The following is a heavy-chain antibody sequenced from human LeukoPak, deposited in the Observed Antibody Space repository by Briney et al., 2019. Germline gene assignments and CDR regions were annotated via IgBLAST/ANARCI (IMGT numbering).Heavy chain of an antibody. V-gene: IGHV3-23*01. D-gene: IGHD3-3*02. Sequence: PGGSLRLSCAASGFTFSSYAMSWVRKAPGKGLEWVSTIGTDGRTYYPDSVKGRFTISRDNSKNTLYLQMNSLRAEDTAVYYCTKRLAKVFDYWGQGTLVTVSS. CDR1: GFTFSSYA. CDR3: TKRLAKVFDY. J-gene: IGHJ4*02. CDR2: IGTDGRT.